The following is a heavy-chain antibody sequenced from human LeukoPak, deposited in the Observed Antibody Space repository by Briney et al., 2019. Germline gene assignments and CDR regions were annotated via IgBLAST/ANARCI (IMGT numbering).Heavy chain of an antibody. CDR2: IYSGGST. Sequence: GGSLRLSCAVSGFTFSSYWMSWVRQAPGKGLEWVSVIYSGGSTYYADSVKGRFTISRDNSKNTLYLQMNSLRAEDTAVYYCARDPKLWFGELGAFDIWGQGTMVTVSS. J-gene: IGHJ3*02. V-gene: IGHV3-66*01. CDR3: ARDPKLWFGELGAFDI. D-gene: IGHD3-10*01. CDR1: GFTFSSYW.